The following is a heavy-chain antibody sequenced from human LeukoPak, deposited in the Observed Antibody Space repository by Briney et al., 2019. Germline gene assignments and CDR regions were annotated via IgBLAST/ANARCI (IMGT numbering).Heavy chain of an antibody. CDR1: GFTVSSNY. D-gene: IGHD2-21*01. V-gene: IGHV3-66*01. CDR3: ARDLGIRHDYGDY. Sequence: GGSLRLSCAASGFTVSSNYMSWVRQAPGKGLEWVSVIYSGGSTYYADSVKGRFTISRDNSKNTLYLQMNSLRAEDTAVYYCARDLGIRHDYGDYWGQGTLVTVSS. J-gene: IGHJ4*02. CDR2: IYSGGST.